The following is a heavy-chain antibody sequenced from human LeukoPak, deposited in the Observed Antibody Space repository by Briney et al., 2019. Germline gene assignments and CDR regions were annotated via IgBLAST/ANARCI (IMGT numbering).Heavy chain of an antibody. D-gene: IGHD3-22*01. J-gene: IGHJ4*02. V-gene: IGHV5-51*01. Sequence: GESLKISCQGSGYSFTSYWIGWVRQMPGKGLEWMGIIYPGDSDTRYSPSFQGQVTISADKSISTAYLQWSSLKASDTAMYYCASTYYDSSGYYYVGFDYWGQGTLVTVSS. CDR1: GYSFTSYW. CDR2: IYPGDSDT. CDR3: ASTYYDSSGYYYVGFDY.